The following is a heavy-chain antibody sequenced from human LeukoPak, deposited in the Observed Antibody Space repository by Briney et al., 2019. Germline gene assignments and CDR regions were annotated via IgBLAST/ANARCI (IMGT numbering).Heavy chain of an antibody. CDR2: INPSGGST. D-gene: IGHD2-15*01. J-gene: IGHJ6*02. V-gene: IGHV1-46*01. CDR1: GYTFTGYY. Sequence: GASVKVSCKASGYTFTGYYMHWVRRAPGQGLEWMGIINPSGGSTSYAQKFQGRVTMTRDTSTSTVYMELSSLRSEDTAVYYCARDRDYCSGGSCYFYYYYGMDVWGQGTTVTVSS. CDR3: ARDRDYCSGGSCYFYYYYGMDV.